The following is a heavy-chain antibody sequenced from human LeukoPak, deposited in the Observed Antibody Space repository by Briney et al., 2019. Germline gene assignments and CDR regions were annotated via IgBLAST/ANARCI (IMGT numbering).Heavy chain of an antibody. V-gene: IGHV3-15*01. CDR2: IKSKTDGGTT. CDR1: GFTFSNAW. J-gene: IGHJ4*02. D-gene: IGHD3-22*01. CDR3: TTVPRTYYYDSSGYSPFFY. Sequence: KAGGSLRLSCAASGFTFSNAWMSWVRQAPGKGLEWVGRIKSKTDGGTTDYAAPVKGRFTISRDDSKNTLYLQMNSLKTEDTAVYYCTTVPRTYYYDSSGYSPFFYWGQGTLVTVSS.